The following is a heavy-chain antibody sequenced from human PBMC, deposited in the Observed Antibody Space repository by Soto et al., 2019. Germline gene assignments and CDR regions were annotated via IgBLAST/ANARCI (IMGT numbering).Heavy chain of an antibody. CDR3: ARDLGVRPPMDV. CDR1: GFIFSNYN. Sequence: GGSLRLSCAASGFIFSNYNMKWVRQAPGKGLEWVSYISSSGRTIYYADSVQGRFTISRDNAKNSLYLQLNSLRAEDTAVYYCARDLGVRPPMDVWGQGTTVTVSS. CDR2: ISSSGRTI. V-gene: IGHV3-48*01. J-gene: IGHJ6*02. D-gene: IGHD2-8*01.